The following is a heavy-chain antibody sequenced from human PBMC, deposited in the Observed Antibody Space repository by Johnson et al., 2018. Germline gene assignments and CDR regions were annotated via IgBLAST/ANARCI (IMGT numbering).Heavy chain of an antibody. Sequence: VQLVESGAEVKKXGESLKIXCKGSGYSFTSYWIGWVRQMPGKGLEWMGIIYPGDSDPRYSPSFQGQVSIAAEKSISTAYLQWSRLNASDTAMSYRARPSYYDSSGPEAYDALDIWGQGTMVTVSS. CDR1: GYSFTSYW. J-gene: IGHJ3*02. CDR3: ARPSYYDSSGPEAYDALDI. CDR2: IYPGDSDP. V-gene: IGHV5-51*03. D-gene: IGHD3-22*01.